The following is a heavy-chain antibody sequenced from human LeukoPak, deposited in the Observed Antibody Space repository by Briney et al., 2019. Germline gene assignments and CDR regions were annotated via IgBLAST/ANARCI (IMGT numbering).Heavy chain of an antibody. Sequence: SETLSLTCTVSGGSINNYYWSWIRQPPGKGLEWIGYASHSGSTNYNPSLKSRVTISVDTSKNQFSLKLSSVTAADTAVYYCARGLRYWGQGTLVTVSS. CDR3: ARGLRY. D-gene: IGHD3-16*01. CDR2: ASHSGST. CDR1: GGSINNYY. J-gene: IGHJ4*02. V-gene: IGHV4-59*08.